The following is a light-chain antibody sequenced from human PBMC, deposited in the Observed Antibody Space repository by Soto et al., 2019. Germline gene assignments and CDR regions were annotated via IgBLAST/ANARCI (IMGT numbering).Light chain of an antibody. CDR1: SSNVGSHF. Sequence: QSVLTQPPSVSAAPGQTVTISCSGTSSNVGSHFVSWYLQLPGTAPKLLIYDNNQRPSGIPDRFSGSKSGTSATLDITGLQSGDEADYYYATWESSLSAGVFGGGTKLTVL. J-gene: IGLJ2*01. CDR2: DNN. V-gene: IGLV1-51*01. CDR3: ATWESSLSAGV.